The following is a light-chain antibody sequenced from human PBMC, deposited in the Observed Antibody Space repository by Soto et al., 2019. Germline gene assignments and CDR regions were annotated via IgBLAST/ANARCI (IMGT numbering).Light chain of an antibody. Sequence: DIQMTQYPSPLSASVGDRVTITCRASQTISTYLNWYQQKPGKAPKLLIYGASSLQSGFPSRFSGSGSGTEFTLTISSLQPDDFATYYCQHYNSYSEAFGQGTKVDIK. J-gene: IGKJ1*01. CDR2: GAS. CDR3: QHYNSYSEA. CDR1: QTISTY. V-gene: IGKV1-5*01.